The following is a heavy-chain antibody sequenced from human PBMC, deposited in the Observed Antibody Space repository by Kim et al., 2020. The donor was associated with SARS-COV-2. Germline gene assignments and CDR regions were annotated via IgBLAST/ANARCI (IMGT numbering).Heavy chain of an antibody. CDR1: GSSIGLGYY. CDR2: VSHSGHT. J-gene: IGHJ3*01. V-gene: IGHV4-38-2*01. CDR3: ARQVVGSWFNFDV. D-gene: IGHD6-13*01. Sequence: SETLSLTCAVSGSSIGLGYYWGWIRQPPGGGLEWVGSVSHSGHTYYNSSLKSRVTMSLDTSKNLVSLMLSSVTAADTAAYYCARQVVGSWFNFDVGGRGVMVIVSA.